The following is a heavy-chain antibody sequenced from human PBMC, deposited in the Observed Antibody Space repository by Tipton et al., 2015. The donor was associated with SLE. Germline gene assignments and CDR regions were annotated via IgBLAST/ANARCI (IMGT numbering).Heavy chain of an antibody. Sequence: TLSLTCSVSGGSISSSSSSWAWIRQSPNKGLEWIGNIYYDGSTYYNPSLKSRVTISADTSKNVFSLRLSSVTAADTAMYYCARFRREHQLVRLAWLWGQGTLVTVSS. D-gene: IGHD1-1*01. J-gene: IGHJ4*02. CDR2: IYYDGST. CDR1: GGSISSSSSS. CDR3: ARFRREHQLVRLAWL. V-gene: IGHV4-39*07.